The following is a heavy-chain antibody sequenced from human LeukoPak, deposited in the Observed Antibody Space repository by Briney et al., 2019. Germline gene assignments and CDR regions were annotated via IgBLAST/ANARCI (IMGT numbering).Heavy chain of an antibody. D-gene: IGHD5-12*01. Sequence: SETLSLTCTVSGGSISNNYWSWIRQPPGKGLEWIGYIYYSGSTNYNPSLKSRITISVDTSKNQFSLKLSSVTAADTAVYYCERAIVASNYYGMDVWGQGTTVTVSS. J-gene: IGHJ6*02. CDR2: IYYSGST. CDR1: GGSISNNY. CDR3: ERAIVASNYYGMDV. V-gene: IGHV4-59*08.